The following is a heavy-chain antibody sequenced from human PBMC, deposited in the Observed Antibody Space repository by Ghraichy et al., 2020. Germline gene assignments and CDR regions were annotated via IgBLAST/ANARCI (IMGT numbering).Heavy chain of an antibody. CDR3: AREICGSCHSDH. D-gene: IGHD2-15*01. CDR2: VFYTGAT. Sequence: SETLSLTCTVSGGSLAPYYWSWIRQPPGKGLELIGYVFYTGATNYNPSLEGRVTMSVDTFRNQFSLNLNSVTAADTAVYYCAREICGSCHSDHWGQGTLVTVSS. V-gene: IGHV4-59*01. CDR1: GGSLAPYY. J-gene: IGHJ4*02.